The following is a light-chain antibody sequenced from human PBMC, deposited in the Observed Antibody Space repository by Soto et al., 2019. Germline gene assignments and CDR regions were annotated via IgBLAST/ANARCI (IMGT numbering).Light chain of an antibody. CDR3: QHYNSYSEA. CDR2: KAS. J-gene: IGKJ1*01. Sequence: IQVTQSPSSLSASVGDRVTITCRASQSIGSWLAWYQQQPGKAPKLLIYKASTLKSGVPSRFSGSGSGTEFTLTISSLQPDDFATYYCQHYNSYSEAFGQGTKVDIK. V-gene: IGKV1-5*03. CDR1: QSIGSW.